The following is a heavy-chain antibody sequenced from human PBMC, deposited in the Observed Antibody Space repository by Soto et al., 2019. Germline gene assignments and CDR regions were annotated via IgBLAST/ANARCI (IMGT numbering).Heavy chain of an antibody. J-gene: IGHJ4*02. CDR1: GYTFTSYY. V-gene: IGHV1-2*02. CDR3: ATLRAGAFAD. D-gene: IGHD6-13*01. Sequence: ASVKVSCKASGYTFTSYYMHWVRQAPGQGLEGMGWINPNSGGTNYAQKFQGRVAMTRDTSINTAYMELSRLRTDDTAFYYCATLRAGAFADSGQGTLVTVSS. CDR2: INPNSGGT.